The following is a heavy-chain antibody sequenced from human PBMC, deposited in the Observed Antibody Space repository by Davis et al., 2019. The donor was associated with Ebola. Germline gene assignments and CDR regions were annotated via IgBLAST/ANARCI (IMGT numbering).Heavy chain of an antibody. CDR3: ATELSGWYGY. CDR1: GFTFSSYS. V-gene: IGHV3-21*01. CDR2: ISSSSSYI. D-gene: IGHD6-19*01. Sequence: GESLKISCAASGFTFSSYSMNWVRQAPGKGLEWVSSISSSSSYIYYADSVKGRFTISRDNAKNSLYLQMNSLRAEDTAVYYCATELSGWYGYWGQGTLVTVSS. J-gene: IGHJ4*02.